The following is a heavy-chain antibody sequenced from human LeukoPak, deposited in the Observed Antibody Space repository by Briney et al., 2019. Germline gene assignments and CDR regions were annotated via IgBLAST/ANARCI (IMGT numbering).Heavy chain of an antibody. Sequence: SETLSLTCTVSGGSISSYYWSWIRQPPGKGLEWIGYIYYSGSTNYNPSLKSRVTISVDTSKNQFSLKLSSVTAADTAVYYCARLDAPKSSYYMDIWGKGTMVTVSS. CDR2: IYYSGST. D-gene: IGHD2-8*01. V-gene: IGHV4-59*01. CDR1: GGSISSYY. CDR3: ARLDAPKSSYYMDI. J-gene: IGHJ6*03.